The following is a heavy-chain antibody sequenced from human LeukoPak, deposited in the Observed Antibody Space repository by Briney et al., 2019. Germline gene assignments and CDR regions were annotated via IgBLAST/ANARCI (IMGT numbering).Heavy chain of an antibody. CDR2: ISGSGGST. J-gene: IGHJ3*02. V-gene: IGHV3-23*01. Sequence: PGESLRLSCAASGFTFSSYAMSWVRQAPGKGLEWVSAISGSGGSTYYADSVKGRFTISRDNSKNTLYLQMNSLRAEDTAVYYCAKDQIGSYNAFDIWGQGTMVTVSS. D-gene: IGHD1-26*01. CDR3: AKDQIGSYNAFDI. CDR1: GFTFSSYA.